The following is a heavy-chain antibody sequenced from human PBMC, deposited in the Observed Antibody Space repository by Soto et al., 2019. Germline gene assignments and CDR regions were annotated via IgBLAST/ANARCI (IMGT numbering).Heavy chain of an antibody. V-gene: IGHV4-59*01. J-gene: IGHJ6*02. CDR1: GGSISSYY. D-gene: IGHD3-3*01. CDR2: IYYSGST. Sequence: SETLSLTCTVSGGSISSYYWSWIRQPPGKGLEWIGYIYYSGSTNYNPSLKSRVTISVDTSKNQFSLKLSSVTAAGTAVYYCARSRYDFWSGFLGYGMDVWGQGTTVTVSS. CDR3: ARSRYDFWSGFLGYGMDV.